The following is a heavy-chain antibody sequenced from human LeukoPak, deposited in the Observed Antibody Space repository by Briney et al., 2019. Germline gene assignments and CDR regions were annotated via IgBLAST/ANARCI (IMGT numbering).Heavy chain of an antibody. CDR2: INHSGST. CDR1: GGSISSYY. J-gene: IGHJ4*02. Sequence: SETLSLTCTVSGGSISSYYWSWIRQPPGKGLEWIGEINHSGSTNYNPSLKSRVTISVDTSKNQFSLKLSSVTAADTAVYYCARGRCSSTSCPPVPDYWGQGTLVTVSS. D-gene: IGHD2-2*01. CDR3: ARGRCSSTSCPPVPDY. V-gene: IGHV4-34*01.